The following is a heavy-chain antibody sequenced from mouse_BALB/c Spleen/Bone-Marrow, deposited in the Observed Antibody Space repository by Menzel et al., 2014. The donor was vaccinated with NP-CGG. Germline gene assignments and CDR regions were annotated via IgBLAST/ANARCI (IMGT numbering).Heavy chain of an antibody. J-gene: IGHJ4*01. CDR2: IWSDGNT. V-gene: IGHV2-6*02. D-gene: IGHD2-10*02. CDR3: ARNPYGNYAMDY. CDR1: GFSLSSYG. Sequence: VQLVESGPGLVAPSQSLSITCTVSGFSLSSYGVHWVRQPPGKGLEWLVVIWSDGNTTYNSALKSRLSISKDNSKSQVFLKMNSLQTDDTAMYYCARNPYGNYAMDYWGQGTSVTVSS.